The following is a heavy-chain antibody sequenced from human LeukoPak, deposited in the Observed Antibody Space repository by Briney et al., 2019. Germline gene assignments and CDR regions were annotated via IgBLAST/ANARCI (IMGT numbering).Heavy chain of an antibody. CDR1: GFTFSSYW. CDR3: ARDLLWSGFYSRYYYIDV. CDR2: IKQDGSEA. D-gene: IGHD3-3*01. Sequence: GGSLRLSCAASGFTFSSYWMTWVRQAPGKGLEWVANIKQDGSEAYYVVSVNGRSTISRDNAKNSLYLQMNSLRAGDTAVYYCARDLLWSGFYSRYYYIDVWGKGTTVTVSS. J-gene: IGHJ6*03. V-gene: IGHV3-7*01.